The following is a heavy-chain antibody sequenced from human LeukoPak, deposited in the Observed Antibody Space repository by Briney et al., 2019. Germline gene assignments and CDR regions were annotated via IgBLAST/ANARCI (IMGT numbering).Heavy chain of an antibody. J-gene: IGHJ4*02. Sequence: PVASVKVSCKASGYTFTDYYLHWVRQAPGQGLEWVGWIHPNSGATHYAQKFQGRLTMTRDTSISTVYMELTRLRSDDTAVYYCARVSSSGWYYFDYWGQGTLVTVSS. CDR2: IHPNSGAT. D-gene: IGHD6-19*01. CDR3: ARVSSSGWYYFDY. V-gene: IGHV1-2*02. CDR1: GYTFTDYY.